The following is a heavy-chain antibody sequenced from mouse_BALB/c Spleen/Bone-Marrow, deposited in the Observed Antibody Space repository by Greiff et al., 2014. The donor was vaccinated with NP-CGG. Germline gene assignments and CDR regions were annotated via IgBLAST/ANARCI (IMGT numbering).Heavy chain of an antibody. V-gene: IGHV1-54*01. CDR1: GYAFTNYL. CDR3: AREQVRFFDV. CDR2: INPGSGGT. D-gene: IGHD2-14*01. Sequence: QVQLQQSGAELVRPGTSVKVSCKASGYAFTNYLIEWIKQRPGQGLEWIGVINPGSGGTNYNEKLKGKATLTADKSSFTAYIQLSSLTSDDSAVYFCAREQVRFFDVWGAGTTVTVSS. J-gene: IGHJ1*01.